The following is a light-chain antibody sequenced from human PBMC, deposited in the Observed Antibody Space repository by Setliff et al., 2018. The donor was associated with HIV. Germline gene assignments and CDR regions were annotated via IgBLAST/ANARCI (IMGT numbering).Light chain of an antibody. CDR1: SSDVGSYNL. CDR2: EVN. V-gene: IGLV2-23*02. Sequence: QSALAQPASVSGSPGQSITISCTGTSSDVGSYNLVSWYLQHPGKAPKLMIYEVNKRPSGVSNCFSGSKSGNTASLTISGLQAEDEADYYCCSYAGSYVFGTGTKVTVL. CDR3: CSYAGSYV. J-gene: IGLJ1*01.